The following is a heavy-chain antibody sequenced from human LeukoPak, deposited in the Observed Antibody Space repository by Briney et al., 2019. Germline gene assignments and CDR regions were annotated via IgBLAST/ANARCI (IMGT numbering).Heavy chain of an antibody. V-gene: IGHV4-39*01. J-gene: IGHJ4*02. CDR2: IYYSGST. CDR3: ERVYCSGGNCLFDY. D-gene: IGHD2-15*01. Sequence: PSETLSLTCTVSAGSINTSDYYWGWIRQPPGKGLDWLGTIYYSGSTSYKPSLKSRVTLSVATSKPLFLLNLSSVTAADTAVYYCERVYCSGGNCLFDYWGKGTLVTVSS. CDR1: AGSINTSDYY.